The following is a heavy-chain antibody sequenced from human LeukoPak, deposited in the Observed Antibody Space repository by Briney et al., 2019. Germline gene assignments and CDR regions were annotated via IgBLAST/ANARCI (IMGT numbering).Heavy chain of an antibody. D-gene: IGHD4-17*01. J-gene: IGHJ3*02. CDR3: AGSLRDYGDHEGAFDI. CDR1: GYTFTSYG. V-gene: IGHV1-18*01. CDR2: ISAYNGNT. Sequence: ALVKVSCKASGYTFTSYGISWVRQAPGQGLEWMGWISAYNGNTNYAQKLQGRVTMTTDTSTSTAYMELRSLRSDDTAVYYCAGSLRDYGDHEGAFDIWGQGTMVTVSS.